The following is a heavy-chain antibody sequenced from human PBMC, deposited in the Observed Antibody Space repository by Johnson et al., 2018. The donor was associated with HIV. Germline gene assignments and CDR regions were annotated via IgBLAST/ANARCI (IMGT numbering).Heavy chain of an antibody. CDR1: GFIFDDYA. V-gene: IGHV3-9*01. D-gene: IGHD3-22*01. CDR2: ISWNSPRI. J-gene: IGHJ3*02. Sequence: VQLVESGGGLVQPGRSLRLSCAASGFIFDDYAMHWVRQAPGKGLEWVSGISWNSPRIAYADSVKCRFTLSRDNATNSLYLQMNSLRPEDTALYHCTKARGSSGYYDAFDIWGEGTMVTVSS. CDR3: TKARGSSGYYDAFDI.